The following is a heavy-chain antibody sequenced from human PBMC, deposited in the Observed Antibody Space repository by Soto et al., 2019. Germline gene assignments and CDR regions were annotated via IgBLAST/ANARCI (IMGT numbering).Heavy chain of an antibody. Sequence: SEALPLTCAVSGGFIISGNWWSLGRQPAGKGLEWIGEIYHSGSTNYNPSLKSRVTISVDKSKNQFSLKLSSVTAADTAVYYCARAAGYSSGWLSYYYYGMDVWGQGTTVT. J-gene: IGHJ6*02. CDR1: GGFIISGNW. D-gene: IGHD6-19*01. CDR2: IYHSGST. CDR3: ARAAGYSSGWLSYYYYGMDV. V-gene: IGHV4-4*02.